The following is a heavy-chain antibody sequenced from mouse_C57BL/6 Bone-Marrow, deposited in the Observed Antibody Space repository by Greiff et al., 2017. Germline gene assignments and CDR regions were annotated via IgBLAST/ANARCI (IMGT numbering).Heavy chain of an antibody. CDR3: ARDYGSSYFDY. D-gene: IGHD1-1*01. J-gene: IGHJ2*01. V-gene: IGHV1-64*01. Sequence: QVQLQQPGAELVKPGASVKLSCKASGYTFTSYWMHWVKQRPGQGLEWIGMIHPNSGSTNYNEKFKSKATLTVDKSSSTAYMQLSSLTSEYSAVYYCARDYGSSYFDYWGQGTTLTVSS. CDR1: GYTFTSYW. CDR2: IHPNSGST.